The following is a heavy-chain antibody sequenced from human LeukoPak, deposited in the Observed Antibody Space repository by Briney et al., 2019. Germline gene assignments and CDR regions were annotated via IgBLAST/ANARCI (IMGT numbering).Heavy chain of an antibody. CDR3: ARDKSGSYYYS. CDR1: GGTFRTYS. D-gene: IGHD1-26*01. CDR2: INPNSGGT. V-gene: IGHV1-2*06. Sequence: ASVKVSCKASGGTFRTYSISWVRQAPGQGLEWMGRINPNSGGTNYAQKFQGRVTMTRDTSISTAYMELSRLRSDDTAVYYCARDKSGSYYYSWGQGTLVTVSS. J-gene: IGHJ4*02.